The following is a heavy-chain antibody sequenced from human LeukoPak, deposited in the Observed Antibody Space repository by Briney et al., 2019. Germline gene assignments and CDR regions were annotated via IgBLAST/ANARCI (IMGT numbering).Heavy chain of an antibody. Sequence: SETLSLTCTVSGGSISSYYWSWIRQPPGKGLEWIGYIYYSGSTNYNPSLKSRVTISVDTSKNQFSLKLSSVTAADTAVYYCARLGGYYSEHDYWGQGTLVTVSS. J-gene: IGHJ4*02. CDR2: IYYSGST. D-gene: IGHD3-22*01. CDR3: ARLGGYYSEHDY. V-gene: IGHV4-59*01. CDR1: GGSISSYY.